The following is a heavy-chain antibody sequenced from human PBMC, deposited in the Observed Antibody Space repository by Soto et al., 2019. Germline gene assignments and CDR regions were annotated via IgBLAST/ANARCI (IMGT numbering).Heavy chain of an antibody. J-gene: IGHJ6*02. Sequence: QVQLQESGPGLVKPSQTLSLTCTVSGASINGGGYYWSWIRQHPGKGLEWIGSIYYSGNTYYSPSPKSRVTVSVDTSQNHFSLRLTSVTAADPAVYYCARDPSYGDYSYYGMDVWGQGTTVTVSS. D-gene: IGHD4-17*01. CDR3: ARDPSYGDYSYYGMDV. CDR2: IYYSGNT. CDR1: GASINGGGYY. V-gene: IGHV4-31*03.